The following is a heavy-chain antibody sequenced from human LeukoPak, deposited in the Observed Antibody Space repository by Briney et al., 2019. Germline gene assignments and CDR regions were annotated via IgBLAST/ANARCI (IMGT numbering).Heavy chain of an antibody. CDR1: GFTFYNYA. CDR3: ARLPTFYYDSSGYYYDY. J-gene: IGHJ4*02. CDR2: TAGSGISK. V-gene: IGHV3-23*01. D-gene: IGHD3-22*01. Sequence: GGSLRLSCVASGFTFYNYAMSWVRQAPGRGLDWASSTAGSGISKDYADSVKGRFTISKDKSKNTLYLQMDNLRAEDTGVYFCARLPTFYYDSSGYYYDYWGQGTLVTVSS.